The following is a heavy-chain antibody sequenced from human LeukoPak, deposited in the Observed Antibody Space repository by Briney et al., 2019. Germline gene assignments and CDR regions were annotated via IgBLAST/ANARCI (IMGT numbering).Heavy chain of an antibody. J-gene: IGHJ5*02. V-gene: IGHV3-7*01. D-gene: IGHD6-13*01. CDR1: GFTFGNYW. CDR2: IKQDGSEK. CDR3: ARSPGYRGSWYQGNWFDP. Sequence: GGSLRLSCAASGFTFGNYWMSWVRQAPGKGLEWVANIKQDGSEKYYVDSVKGRFTISRDNAKNSLYLQMNSLRAEDTAVYYCARSPGYRGSWYQGNWFDPWGQGTLVTVSS.